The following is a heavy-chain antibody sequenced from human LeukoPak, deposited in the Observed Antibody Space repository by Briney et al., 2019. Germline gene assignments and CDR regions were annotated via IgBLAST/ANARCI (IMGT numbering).Heavy chain of an antibody. V-gene: IGHV3-74*01. CDR1: GFTFSSYW. Sequence: PGGSLRLSRAASGFTFSSYWMHWVRQAPGKGLVWVSRINSDGSSTSYADSVKGRFTISRDNAKNTLYLQMNSLRAEDTTVYYCARVRFGYSSIPFDYWGQGTLVTVSS. CDR3: ARVRFGYSSIPFDY. J-gene: IGHJ4*02. D-gene: IGHD6-19*01. CDR2: INSDGSST.